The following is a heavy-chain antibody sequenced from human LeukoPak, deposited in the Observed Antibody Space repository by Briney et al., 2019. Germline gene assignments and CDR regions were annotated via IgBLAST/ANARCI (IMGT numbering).Heavy chain of an antibody. J-gene: IGHJ4*02. Sequence: GGSLRLSCAASGFTFSSYAMHWVRQAPGKGLDWVAVISYDGSNKYYADSVKGRFTISRDNSKNTLYLQMNSLRAEDTAVYYCAKIYTGYDVGPLDYWGQGTLVTVSS. V-gene: IGHV3-30-3*02. CDR2: ISYDGSNK. CDR1: GFTFSSYA. D-gene: IGHD5-12*01. CDR3: AKIYTGYDVGPLDY.